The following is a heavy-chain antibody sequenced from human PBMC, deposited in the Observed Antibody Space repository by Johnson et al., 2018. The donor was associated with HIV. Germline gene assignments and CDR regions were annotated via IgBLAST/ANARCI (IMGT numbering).Heavy chain of an antibody. D-gene: IGHD2-15*01. CDR3: ARGYCSGGICYPNDAFDI. CDR2: IRYDGSNK. J-gene: IGHJ3*02. Sequence: VQLVESGGGVVQPGGSLRLSCAASGFTFSSYGMHWVRQAPGKGLEWVAFIRYDGSNKYYADSVKGRFTISRDNSKNTLYLQMNSRRAEDTAVYYCARGYCSGGICYPNDAFDIWGQGTMVTVSS. CDR1: GFTFSSYG. V-gene: IGHV3-30*02.